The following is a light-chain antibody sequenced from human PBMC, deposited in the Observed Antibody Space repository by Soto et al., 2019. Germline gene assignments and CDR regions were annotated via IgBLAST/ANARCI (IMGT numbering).Light chain of an antibody. V-gene: IGKV3-20*01. CDR2: GVS. CDR3: QQYGSSPIT. Sequence: EIVLTQSPGTLSLSPGERATLSCRASQSVSSTYLAWYQQKPGQAPRHLIYGVSSRATGIPDRFSGSGSGTDFTLTISRLEPEDSAVYYCQQYGSSPITFGQGTRLEIK. J-gene: IGKJ5*01. CDR1: QSVSSTY.